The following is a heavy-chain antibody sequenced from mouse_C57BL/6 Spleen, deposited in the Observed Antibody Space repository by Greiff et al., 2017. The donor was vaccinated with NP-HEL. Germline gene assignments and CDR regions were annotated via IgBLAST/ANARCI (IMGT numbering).Heavy chain of an antibody. CDR3: ASYITTVVAEAMDY. Sequence: EVKLMESGAELVKPGASVKLSCTASGFNIKDYYMHWVKQRTEQGLEWIGRIDPEDGETKYAPKFQGKATITADTSSNTAYLQLSSLTSEDTAVYYCASYITTVVAEAMDYWGQGTSVTVSS. CDR1: GFNIKDYY. D-gene: IGHD1-1*01. J-gene: IGHJ4*01. V-gene: IGHV14-2*01. CDR2: IDPEDGET.